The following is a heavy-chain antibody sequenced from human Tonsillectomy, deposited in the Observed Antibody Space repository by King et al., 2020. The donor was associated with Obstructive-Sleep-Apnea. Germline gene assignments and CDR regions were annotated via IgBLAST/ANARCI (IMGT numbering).Heavy chain of an antibody. CDR3: ARIHQPIKEDELGIAPVEPRNWYFDL. J-gene: IGHJ2*01. CDR2: ISWNSGSI. CDR1: GFTCDDYA. D-gene: IGHD7-27*01. V-gene: IGHV3-9*01. Sequence: VQLVESGGGLVQPGRSLRLSCAASGFTCDDYAMHWVRQPPGKGLEWVSGISWNSGSIVYADSVKGRFTISRDNAKNSLYLQMNSLRAEDTAVYYCARIHQPIKEDELGIAPVEPRNWYFDLWGRGTLVTVSS.